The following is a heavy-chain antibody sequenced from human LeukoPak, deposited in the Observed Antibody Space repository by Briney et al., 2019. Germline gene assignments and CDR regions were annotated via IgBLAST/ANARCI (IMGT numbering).Heavy chain of an antibody. CDR2: INPNSGGT. Sequence: GASVKVSCKASGYTFTGYYMHWVRQAPGQGLEWMGWINPNSGGTNYAQKFQGRVTITTDTSTRTAYMELRGLRSEDTAVYYCARETFDIWGQGTMVTVSS. CDR1: GYTFTGYY. V-gene: IGHV1-2*02. CDR3: ARETFDI. J-gene: IGHJ3*02.